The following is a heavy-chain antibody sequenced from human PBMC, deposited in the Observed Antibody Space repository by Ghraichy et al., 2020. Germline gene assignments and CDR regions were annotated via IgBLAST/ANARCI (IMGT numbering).Heavy chain of an antibody. CDR2: IYHSGST. Sequence: SETLSLTCAVSGGSISSSNWWSWVRQPPGKGLEWIGEIYHSGSTNYNPSLKSRVTISVDKSKNQFSLKLSSVTAADTAVYYCARVLSGWNYQGFDPWGQGTLVTVSS. CDR1: GGSISSSNW. CDR3: ARVLSGWNYQGFDP. D-gene: IGHD1-7*01. V-gene: IGHV4-4*02. J-gene: IGHJ5*02.